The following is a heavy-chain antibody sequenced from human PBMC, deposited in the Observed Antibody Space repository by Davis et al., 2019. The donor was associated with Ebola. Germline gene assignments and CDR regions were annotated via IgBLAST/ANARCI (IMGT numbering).Heavy chain of an antibody. V-gene: IGHV3-7*01. J-gene: IGHJ4*02. CDR2: IKQDGSEK. CDR3: ARGLRLFGDY. Sequence: GESLKISCAASGFTFSIYWMSWVRQAPGKGLEWVANIKQDGSEKYYVDSVKGRFTISRDNAKNSLYLQMNSLRAEDTAVYYCARGLRLFGDYWGQGTLVTVSS. CDR1: GFTFSIYW. D-gene: IGHD5-12*01.